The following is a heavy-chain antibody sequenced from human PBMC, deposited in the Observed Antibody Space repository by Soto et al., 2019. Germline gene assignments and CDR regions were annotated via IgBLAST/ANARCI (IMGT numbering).Heavy chain of an antibody. D-gene: IGHD2-21*02. J-gene: IGHJ4*02. V-gene: IGHV1-3*05. CDR2: INAGIGNT. CDR3: ARSIVVVTALDY. CDR1: GYTFTSYA. Sequence: QVQLVQSGAEEKKPGASVKVSCKASGYTFTSYAMHWVRQAPGQRLGWMGWINAGIGNTKYSQKFKGRVNITRDTSASTTYMELSSLRSEDTAVYYCARSIVVVTALDYWGQGTLVTVSS.